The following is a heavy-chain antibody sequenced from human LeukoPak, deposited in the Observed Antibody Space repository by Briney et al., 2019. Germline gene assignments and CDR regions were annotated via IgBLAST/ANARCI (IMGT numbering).Heavy chain of an antibody. CDR2: IYSGGST. CDR1: GFTVSSNY. Sequence: PGGSLRLSCAASGFTVSSNYMTWVRQAPGKGLEWVSVIYSGGSTYYADSVKGRFTISRDNSKNTVFLQMNSLRDEDTAVYYCAGGVYSAEIVGDYWGQGTLVTISS. D-gene: IGHD1-26*01. V-gene: IGHV3-53*01. J-gene: IGHJ4*02. CDR3: AGGVYSAEIVGDY.